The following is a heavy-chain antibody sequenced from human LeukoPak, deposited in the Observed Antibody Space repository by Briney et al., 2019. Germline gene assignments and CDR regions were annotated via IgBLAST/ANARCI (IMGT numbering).Heavy chain of an antibody. D-gene: IGHD5-12*01. V-gene: IGHV3-33*01. Sequence: PGVSLTLSCSAYGFTFSSYGRHRLRPAQGQGLEGLIVTWDDGSNKYYADSVKGRFTSSRDNSKNTLYLQMNGLRAEDTAVYYCARDEGGYDTADDAFDIWGQGTMVTVSS. CDR2: TWDDGSNK. J-gene: IGHJ3*02. CDR3: ARDEGGYDTADDAFDI. CDR1: GFTFSSYG.